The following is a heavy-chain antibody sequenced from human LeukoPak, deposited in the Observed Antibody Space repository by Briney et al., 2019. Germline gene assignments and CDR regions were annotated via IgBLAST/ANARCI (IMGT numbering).Heavy chain of an antibody. J-gene: IGHJ4*02. CDR1: GGTFSSYA. Sequence: SVKVSCKASGGTFSSYAISWVRQAPGQGLEWMGGIIPIFGTANYAQKFQGRVTITADESTSTAYMELSSLRSDDTAVYYCARDICTSTSCLLYYFDYWGQGTLVTVSS. CDR3: ARDICTSTSCLLYYFDY. V-gene: IGHV1-69*01. CDR2: IIPIFGTA. D-gene: IGHD2-2*01.